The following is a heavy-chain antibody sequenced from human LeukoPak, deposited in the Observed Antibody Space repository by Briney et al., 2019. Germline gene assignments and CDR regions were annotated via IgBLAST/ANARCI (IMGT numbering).Heavy chain of an antibody. V-gene: IGHV1-2*02. CDR1: GYTFTGYY. CDR2: INPNSGGT. D-gene: IGHD3-10*01. J-gene: IGHJ4*02. CDR3: ARVGRYYGSGSSTYFDY. Sequence: ASVKVSCKASGYTFTGYYMHWVRQAPGQGLEWMGWINPNSGGTNYAQKFQGRGTMTRDTSISTAYMELSRLRSDDTAVYYCARVGRYYGSGSSTYFDYWGQGTLVTVSS.